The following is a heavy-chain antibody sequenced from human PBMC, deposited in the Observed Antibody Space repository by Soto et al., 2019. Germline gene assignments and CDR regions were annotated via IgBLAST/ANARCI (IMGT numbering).Heavy chain of an antibody. V-gene: IGHV3-33*01. CDR2: IWYDGSNK. J-gene: IGHJ4*02. D-gene: IGHD2-15*01. CDR3: ARVALLGYCSGGSCYPTY. CDR1: GFTFSSYG. Sequence: GGSLRLSCAASGFTFSSYGMHWVRQAPGKGLEWVAVIWYDGSNKYYADSVKGRFTISRDNSKNTLYLQMNSLRAEDTAVYYCARVALLGYCSGGSCYPTYWGQGTLVTVSS.